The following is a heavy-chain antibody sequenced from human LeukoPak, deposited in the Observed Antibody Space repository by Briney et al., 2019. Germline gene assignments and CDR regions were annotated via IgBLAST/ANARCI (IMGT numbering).Heavy chain of an antibody. CDR3: AKDAVGATAYYFDY. CDR2: IRSSGDT. Sequence: GGSLRLSCAASGFTFSSYAMTWVRQAPGKGLEWVSAIRSSGDTYYAGSVKGRFTISRDNSKNTLYLQMNSLRAEDTAVYYCAKDAVGATAYYFDYWGQGTLVTVSS. D-gene: IGHD1-26*01. V-gene: IGHV3-23*01. CDR1: GFTFSSYA. J-gene: IGHJ4*02.